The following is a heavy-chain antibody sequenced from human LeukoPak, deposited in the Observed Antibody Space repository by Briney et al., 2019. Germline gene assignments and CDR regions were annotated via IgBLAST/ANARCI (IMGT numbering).Heavy chain of an antibody. CDR3: ARGMPRPTDYMHV. J-gene: IGHJ6*03. V-gene: IGHV4-59*01. CDR2: IYYSGST. Sequence: PSETLSLTCTVSGGSISRYYWSWIRQPPGKGLEWIGYIYYSGSTNYNPSLKSRVTISVDTSKNQFSLKLSSVTAADTAVYYCARGMPRPTDYMHVWGKGTTVTVSS. CDR1: GGSISRYY. D-gene: IGHD2-2*01.